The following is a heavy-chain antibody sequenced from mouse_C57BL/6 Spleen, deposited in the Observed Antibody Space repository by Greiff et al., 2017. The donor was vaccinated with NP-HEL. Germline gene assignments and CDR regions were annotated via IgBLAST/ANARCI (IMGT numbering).Heavy chain of an antibody. J-gene: IGHJ3*01. CDR1: GYTFTDYY. Sequence: VQLQQSGPELVKPGASVKISCKASGYTFTDYYMNWVKQSHGKSLEWIGDINPNNGGTSYNQKFKGKATLTVDKSSSTAYMELRSLTSEDSAVYYCARHGSSIAYWGQGTLVTVSA. CDR3: ARHGSSIAY. CDR2: INPNNGGT. V-gene: IGHV1-26*01. D-gene: IGHD1-1*01.